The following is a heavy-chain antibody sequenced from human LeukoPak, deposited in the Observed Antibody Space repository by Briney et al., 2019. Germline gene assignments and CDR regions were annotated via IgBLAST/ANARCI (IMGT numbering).Heavy chain of an antibody. J-gene: IGHJ4*02. CDR3: ARGLYSSGRYFDY. D-gene: IGHD6-19*01. CDR1: RFTISSNY. V-gene: IGHV3-66*01. Sequence: GGSLRLSCAASRFTISSNYMSWVRQAPGKGLDWASVISSGGSTYYSDSVKGRFTISRDNSKNTLYLQMNTLRAEDTAVYYCARGLYSSGRYFDYWGQGTLVTVSS. CDR2: ISSGGST.